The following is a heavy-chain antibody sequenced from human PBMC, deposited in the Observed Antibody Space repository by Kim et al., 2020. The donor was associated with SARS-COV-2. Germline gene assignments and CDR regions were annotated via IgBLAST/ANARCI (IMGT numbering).Heavy chain of an antibody. V-gene: IGHV3-21*01. CDR3: ARARDYYDSGGLGF. Sequence: GGSLRLSCAASGFTFSSYDINWVRQAPGKGLEWVSSITSDGSYIHYADSVKGRFTISRDNAKNSLFLQMDSLRAEDTAVYYCARARDYYDSGGLGFWGQGTLVTVSS. J-gene: IGHJ4*02. D-gene: IGHD3-22*01. CDR1: GFTFSSYD. CDR2: ITSDGSYI.